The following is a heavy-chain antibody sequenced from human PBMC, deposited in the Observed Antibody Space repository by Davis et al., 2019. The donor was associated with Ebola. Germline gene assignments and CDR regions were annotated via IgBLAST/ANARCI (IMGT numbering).Heavy chain of an antibody. Sequence: GESLKISCAASGFTFTNAWMSWVRQAPGKGLEWVGRIKGKTDGGTTDYAAPVRGRFTISRDNSKNTLYMQMNSLRAEDTAVYYCAKDPTTSCSQCNWFDPWGQGTLVTVSS. CDR1: GFTFTNAW. CDR3: AKDPTTSCSQCNWFDP. D-gene: IGHD2-2*01. CDR2: IKGKTDGGTT. J-gene: IGHJ5*02. V-gene: IGHV3-15*01.